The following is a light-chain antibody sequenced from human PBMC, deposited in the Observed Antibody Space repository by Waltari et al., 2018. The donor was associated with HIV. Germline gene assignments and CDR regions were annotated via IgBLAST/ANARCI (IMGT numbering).Light chain of an antibody. Sequence: DIQMTQSPSSLSASIGDRVTITCRTSQNIKNYLNWYQQKPGKAPKMLIYTATTLQRGVSSRFNGSGSGTDFTLTITGLEPEDFALYFCQQSFSSPTFGPGTTVDVK. V-gene: IGKV1-39*01. J-gene: IGKJ3*01. CDR2: TAT. CDR1: QNIKNY. CDR3: QQSFSSPT.